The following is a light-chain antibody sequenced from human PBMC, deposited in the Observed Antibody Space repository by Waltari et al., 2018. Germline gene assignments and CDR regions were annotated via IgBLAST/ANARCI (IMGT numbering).Light chain of an antibody. V-gene: IGLV6-57*03. CDR3: QSYDIDDHWV. Sequence: NFMLTQPHSVSVSPGKTVTISCTRSSGPIASNYVQWYQQRPGSAPTTVIYEDNQRPSGVPDRFSGSIDSYSNSASLTISGLQTGDEADYYCQSYDIDDHWVFGGGTKLTVL. CDR2: EDN. CDR1: SGPIASNY. J-gene: IGLJ3*02.